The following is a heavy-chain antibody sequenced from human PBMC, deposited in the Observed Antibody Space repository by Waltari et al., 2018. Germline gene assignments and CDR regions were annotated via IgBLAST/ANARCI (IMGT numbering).Heavy chain of an antibody. D-gene: IGHD5-18*01. CDR2: ISSSGSTI. V-gene: IGHV3-48*03. J-gene: IGHJ4*02. Sequence: EVQLVESGGGLVQPGGSLRLSCAASGFTFSSYEMHWLRQAPGKGLEWVSYISSSGSTIYYADSVKGRFTISRDNAKNSLYLQMNSLRAEDTAVYYCASRGYSYGLGDYWGQGTLVTVSS. CDR3: ASRGYSYGLGDY. CDR1: GFTFSSYE.